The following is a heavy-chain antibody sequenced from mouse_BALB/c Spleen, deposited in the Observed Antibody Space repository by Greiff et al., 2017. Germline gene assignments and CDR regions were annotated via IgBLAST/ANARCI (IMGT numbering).Heavy chain of an antibody. CDR2: IDPANGNT. V-gene: IGHV14-3*02. Sequence: VQLQQSGAELVKPGASVQLSCPASGFNIKDTYMHWVKQRPEQGLEWIGRIDPANGNTKYDPKFQGKATITADTSSNTAYLQLSSLTSEDTAVYYCASRSAMITTGFAYWGQGTLVTVSA. J-gene: IGHJ3*01. CDR3: ASRSAMITTGFAY. CDR1: GFNIKDTY. D-gene: IGHD2-4*01.